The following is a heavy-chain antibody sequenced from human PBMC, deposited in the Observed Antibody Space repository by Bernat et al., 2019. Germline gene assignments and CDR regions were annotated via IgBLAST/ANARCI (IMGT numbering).Heavy chain of an antibody. D-gene: IGHD2-21*02. J-gene: IGHJ4*02. CDR1: GFTFSSYG. CDR3: ASDAQTALDY. V-gene: IGHV3-33*01. Sequence: QVQLVESGGGVVQPGRSLRLSCAASGFTFSSYGMHWVRQAPGKGLEWVAVIWYDGSNKYYADSVKGRFTISSDNSKNTLYLQMNSLGAEDTAVYYCASDAQTALDYWGQGTLVTVSS. CDR2: IWYDGSNK.